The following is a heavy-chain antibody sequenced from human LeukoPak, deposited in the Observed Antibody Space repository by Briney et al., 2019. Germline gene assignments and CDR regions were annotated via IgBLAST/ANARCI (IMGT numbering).Heavy chain of an antibody. CDR1: GYTFTSYV. CDR2: ISAYNGNT. Sequence: ASVKVSCKASGYTFTSYVISWVRQAPGQGLEWMGWISAYNGNTNYAQKLQGRVTMTTDTSTRTACMELRSLRSDDTAVYYCARSGSGWYSRGMGYWGQGTLVTVSS. CDR3: ARSGSGWYSRGMGY. D-gene: IGHD6-19*01. J-gene: IGHJ4*02. V-gene: IGHV1-18*01.